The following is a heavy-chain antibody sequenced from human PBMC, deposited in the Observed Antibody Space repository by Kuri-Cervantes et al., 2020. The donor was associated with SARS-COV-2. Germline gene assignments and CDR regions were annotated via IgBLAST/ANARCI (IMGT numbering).Heavy chain of an antibody. CDR3: ARDLNGQLWSTGLGY. CDR2: IYDSGTT. Sequence: ESLKISCTVSGGSISDHYWSWIRQSPGKGLEWIGYIYDSGTTNYNPSLKSRVTVSVDKSKNHFSLRLSSVTVADTAVYYCARDLNGQLWSTGLGYWGQGTLVTVSS. D-gene: IGHD5-18*01. V-gene: IGHV4-59*11. J-gene: IGHJ4*02. CDR1: GGSISDHY.